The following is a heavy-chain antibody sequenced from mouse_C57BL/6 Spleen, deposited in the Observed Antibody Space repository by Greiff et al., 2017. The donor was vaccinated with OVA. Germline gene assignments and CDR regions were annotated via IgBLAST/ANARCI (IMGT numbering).Heavy chain of an antibody. V-gene: IGHV5-17*01. D-gene: IGHD6-1*01. CDR2: ISSGSSTI. Sequence: EVNVVESGGGLVKPGGSLKLSCAASGFTFSDYGMHWVRQAPEKGLEWVAYISSGSSTIYYADTVKGRFTISRDNAKNTLFLQMTSLRSEDTAMYYCARKAFYYYAMDYWGQGTSVTVSS. CDR3: ARKAFYYYAMDY. CDR1: GFTFSDYG. J-gene: IGHJ4*01.